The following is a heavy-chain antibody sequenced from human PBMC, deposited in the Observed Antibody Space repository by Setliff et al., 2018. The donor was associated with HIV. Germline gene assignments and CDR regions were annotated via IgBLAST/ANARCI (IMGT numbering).Heavy chain of an antibody. D-gene: IGHD2-21*02. CDR2: IYYSGST. J-gene: IGHJ6*03. V-gene: IGHV4-31*03. CDR1: GGSISSGGYY. Sequence: PSETLSLTCTVSGGSISSGGYYWSWIRQHPGKGLEWIGYIYYSGSTYYNPSLKSRVTISVDTSKNQFSLKLSSVTAADTAVYHCARETVVTPAGHYYYMDVWGKGTTVTVSS. CDR3: ARETVVTPAGHYYYMDV.